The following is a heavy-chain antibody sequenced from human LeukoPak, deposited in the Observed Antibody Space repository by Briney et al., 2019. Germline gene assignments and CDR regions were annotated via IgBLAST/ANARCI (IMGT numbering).Heavy chain of an antibody. CDR1: GFTFSSYA. CDR3: VKARDYVWGSYRAY. V-gene: IGHV3-64D*09. J-gene: IGHJ4*02. D-gene: IGHD3-16*02. Sequence: PGGSLRPSCSASGFTFSSYAMHWVRQAPGKGLEDVSAISSNGGSTYYADSVKGRFTISRDNSKNTLYLQMSSLRAEDTAVYYCVKARDYVWGSYRAYWGQGALVTVSS. CDR2: ISSNGGST.